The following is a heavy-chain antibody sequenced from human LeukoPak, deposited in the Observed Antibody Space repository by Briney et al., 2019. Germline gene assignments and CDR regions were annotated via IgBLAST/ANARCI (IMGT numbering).Heavy chain of an antibody. D-gene: IGHD3-22*01. CDR2: IYYSGST. CDR1: GGSISSGDYY. V-gene: IGHV4-30-4*01. J-gene: IGHJ4*02. CDR3: ARVDYDSSGYYYLDY. Sequence: SETLSLTCTVSGGSISSGDYYWSWIRQPPGKGLEWIGYIYYSGSTYYNPSLKSRVTISLDTSKNQFSLKLSSVTAADTAVYYCARVDYDSSGYYYLDYWGQGTLVTVSS.